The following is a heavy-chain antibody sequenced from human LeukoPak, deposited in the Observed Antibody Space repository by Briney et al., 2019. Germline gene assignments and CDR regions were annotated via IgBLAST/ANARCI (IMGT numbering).Heavy chain of an antibody. J-gene: IGHJ5*02. V-gene: IGHV4-39*01. CDR1: GGSISSSSYY. CDR2: IYDSGST. D-gene: IGHD3-10*01. Sequence: SETLSLTCTVSGGSISSSSYYWGWIRQPPGKGLDWIGSIYDSGSTYYNPSLTSRVTISVATSKNQFSLKLSSVTAADAAVYYCARQGLLWFGEARFDPWGQGTLVTVSS. CDR3: ARQGLLWFGEARFDP.